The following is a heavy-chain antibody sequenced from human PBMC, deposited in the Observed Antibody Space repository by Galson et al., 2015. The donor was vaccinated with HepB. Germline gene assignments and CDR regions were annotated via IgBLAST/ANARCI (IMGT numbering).Heavy chain of an antibody. D-gene: IGHD3-3*01. V-gene: IGHV1-2*06. J-gene: IGHJ3*01. CDR3: ARASLFWNNRERDAFDV. CDR2: INPNSGIA. CDR1: GFTFSDFY. Sequence: SVKVSCKASGFTFSDFYIQWVRQSPGQGLQWMGRINPNSGIAVYAESFQGRVAMTADTSISTAYMELTWLKFDDTALYYCARASLFWNNRERDAFDVWGPGTMVTVSS.